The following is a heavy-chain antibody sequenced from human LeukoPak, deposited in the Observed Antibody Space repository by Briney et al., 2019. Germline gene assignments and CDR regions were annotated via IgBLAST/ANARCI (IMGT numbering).Heavy chain of an antibody. Sequence: PGGSLRLSCAASGFTFSSYEMNWVRQAPGKGLEWVSSITGSSTSRYYADSLKGRFTISRDNAKNSLYLQMNSLRAEDTAVYYCVRTYYDILTGYNPHFDYWGQGILVTVSS. V-gene: IGHV3-21*01. D-gene: IGHD3-9*01. CDR2: ITGSSTSR. CDR3: VRTYYDILTGYNPHFDY. J-gene: IGHJ4*02. CDR1: GFTFSSYE.